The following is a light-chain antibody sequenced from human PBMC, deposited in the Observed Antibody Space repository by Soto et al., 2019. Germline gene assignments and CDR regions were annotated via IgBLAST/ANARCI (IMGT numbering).Light chain of an antibody. J-gene: IGKJ4*01. CDR3: QQCASYPLT. Sequence: DIPMTQSPSTLSASVGDRVAITCRASQSISTWLAWYQQKPGKAPKLLIYDASTLQSGVPSRFSGSGSGTEFTLTISRLQPDDFATYYCQQCASYPLTFGGGTTLEI. V-gene: IGKV1-5*01. CDR2: DAS. CDR1: QSISTW.